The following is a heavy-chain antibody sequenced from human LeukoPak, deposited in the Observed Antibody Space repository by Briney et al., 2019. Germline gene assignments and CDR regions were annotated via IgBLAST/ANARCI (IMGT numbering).Heavy chain of an antibody. D-gene: IGHD3-10*02. Sequence: ASVKVSCKTSGYTFTDYYLHWVRQAPGQGLEWMGWIKSNSGGIHYSQKFQDRVSITRDTSINTVYTELSSLTSGDAAIYYCAREPRINMSPDAFDFWGQGTLVTVFS. J-gene: IGHJ3*01. V-gene: IGHV1-2*02. CDR1: GYTFTDYY. CDR2: IKSNSGGI. CDR3: AREPRINMSPDAFDF.